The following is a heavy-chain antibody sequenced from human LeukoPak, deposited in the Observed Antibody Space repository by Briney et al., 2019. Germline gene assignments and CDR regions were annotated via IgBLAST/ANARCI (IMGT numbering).Heavy chain of an antibody. Sequence: GGSLRLTCAASGFTFSSYEMNWVRQAPGKGLEWVSYISSSGSTIYYADSVKGRFTISRDNAKNSLYLQMNSLRAEDTAVYYCASPLLQPHYYYDSSGLDYWGQGTLVTVSS. J-gene: IGHJ4*02. CDR2: ISSSGSTI. CDR3: ASPLLQPHYYYDSSGLDY. CDR1: GFTFSSYE. V-gene: IGHV3-48*03. D-gene: IGHD3-22*01.